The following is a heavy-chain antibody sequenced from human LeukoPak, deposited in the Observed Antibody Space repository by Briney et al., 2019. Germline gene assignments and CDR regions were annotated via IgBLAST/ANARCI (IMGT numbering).Heavy chain of an antibody. CDR3: ARGKKWLGMQAFDI. J-gene: IGHJ3*02. CDR1: GGSFSGYY. D-gene: IGHD6-19*01. Sequence: SETLSLTCAVYGGSFSGYYWSWIRQPPGKGLERIGEINHSGSTNYNPSLKSRVTISVDTSKNQFSLKLSSVTAADTAVYYCARGKKWLGMQAFDIWGQGTMVTVSS. CDR2: INHSGST. V-gene: IGHV4-34*01.